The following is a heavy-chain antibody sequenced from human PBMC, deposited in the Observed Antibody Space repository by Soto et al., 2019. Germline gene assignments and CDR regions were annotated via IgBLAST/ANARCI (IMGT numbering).Heavy chain of an antibody. CDR3: ARKARKGDWFDP. CDR2: MNPNSGNT. Sequence: QVQLVQSGAEVKKPGASVKVSCKASGYTFTSYDINWVRQATGQGLEWMGWMNPNSGNTGYAQKFQGRVTVTTNTSSSTAYMELSSLRSEDTAVYYCARKARKGDWFDPWGQGTLVTVSS. J-gene: IGHJ5*02. V-gene: IGHV1-8*01. CDR1: GYTFTSYD. D-gene: IGHD3-16*01.